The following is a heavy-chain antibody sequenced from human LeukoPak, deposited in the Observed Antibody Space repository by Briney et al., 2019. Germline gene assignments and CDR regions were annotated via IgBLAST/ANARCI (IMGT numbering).Heavy chain of an antibody. D-gene: IGHD3-22*01. V-gene: IGHV7-4-1*02. Sequence: GASVKVSCKASGYTFTSYGISWVRQAPGQGLEWMGLINTNTATPMYAQGFSGRFVFSLDVSDSTAYLHINSLEAGDTAVYYCARDPTRSPGGGFFSPLGYWGQGSLVTVSS. CDR1: GYTFTSYG. CDR3: ARDPTRSPGGGFFSPLGY. J-gene: IGHJ4*02. CDR2: INTNTATP.